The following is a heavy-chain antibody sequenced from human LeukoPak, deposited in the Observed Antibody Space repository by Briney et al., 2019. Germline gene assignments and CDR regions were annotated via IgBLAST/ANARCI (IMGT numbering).Heavy chain of an antibody. CDR2: INPNSGGT. D-gene: IGHD3-22*01. J-gene: IGHJ4*02. V-gene: IGHV1-2*02. CDR1: GYTFTGYY. CDR3: ARTWRVTYYYDSSGYYPFDY. Sequence: ASVKVSCKASGYTFTGYYMHWVRQAPGQGLEWMGWINPNSGGTNYAQKFQGRVTMTRDTSISTAYMELSRLRSDDTAVYYCARTWRVTYYYDSSGYYPFDYWGQGTLVTVSS.